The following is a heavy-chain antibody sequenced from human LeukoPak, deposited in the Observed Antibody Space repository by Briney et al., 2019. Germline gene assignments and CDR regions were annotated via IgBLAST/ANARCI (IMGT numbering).Heavy chain of an antibody. V-gene: IGHV4-4*07. CDR3: AREGLYSYGDYFDY. D-gene: IGHD5-18*01. Sequence: PSESLSLNCTVSGDPISSYCWSWIRQPAGNLLEWTEGIYTCRSTNYTPSLNGRVTMSVDTSKTQFYLKLSSVTAAHTAVYYCAREGLYSYGDYFDYWGQGNLATVSS. CDR2: IYTCRST. CDR1: GDPISSYC. J-gene: IGHJ4*02.